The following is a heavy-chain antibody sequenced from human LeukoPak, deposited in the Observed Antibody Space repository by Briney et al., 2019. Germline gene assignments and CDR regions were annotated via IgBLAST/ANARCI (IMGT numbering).Heavy chain of an antibody. CDR3: ARVRYYDSSGYPEDV. CDR1: GYTFTSYG. Sequence: ASVKVSCKASGYTFTSYGISWVRQAPGQGLEWMGWISAYNGNTNYAQKLQGRVTMTTDTSTSTAYMELRSLRSDDTAVYYCARVRYYDSSGYPEDVWGQGTTVTVS. V-gene: IGHV1-18*01. CDR2: ISAYNGNT. J-gene: IGHJ6*02. D-gene: IGHD3-22*01.